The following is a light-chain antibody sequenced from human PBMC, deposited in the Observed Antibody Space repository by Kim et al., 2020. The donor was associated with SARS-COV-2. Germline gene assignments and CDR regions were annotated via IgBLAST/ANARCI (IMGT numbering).Light chain of an antibody. CDR1: QSLVYSDGNTY. Sequence: DVVMTQSPLSLPVTLGQPASISCRSSQSLVYSDGNTYLNWFQQRPGRSPRRIIYKVSNRDSGVPDRFSGSGLGTDFTLKISRVEAEDVGVYYCMQGTHWPPTFGQGTRLEIK. V-gene: IGKV2-30*01. J-gene: IGKJ5*01. CDR2: KVS. CDR3: MQGTHWPPT.